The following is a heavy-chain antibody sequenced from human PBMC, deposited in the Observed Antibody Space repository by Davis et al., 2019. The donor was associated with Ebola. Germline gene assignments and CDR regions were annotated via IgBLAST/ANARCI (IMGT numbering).Heavy chain of an antibody. CDR1: GYTFTSYG. D-gene: IGHD1-14*01. Sequence: AASVKVSCKASGYTFTSYGISWVRQAPGQGLEWMGWISAHNGNTNYAQKLQGRVTMTTDTSTSTAYMELRSLRSDDTAVYYCARLPESSWVDGMDVWGQGTTVTVSS. V-gene: IGHV1-18*04. CDR2: ISAHNGNT. J-gene: IGHJ6*02. CDR3: ARLPESSWVDGMDV.